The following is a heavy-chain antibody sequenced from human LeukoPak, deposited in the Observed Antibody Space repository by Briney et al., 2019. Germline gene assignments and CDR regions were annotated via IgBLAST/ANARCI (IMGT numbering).Heavy chain of an antibody. Sequence: SETLSLTCAVYGGSFSGYYWSWIRQPLGKGLEWIGEINHSGSTNYNPSLKSRVTISVDTSKNQFSLKLSSVTAADTAVYYCARVFKSGYQLLYRANWFDPWGQGTLVTVSS. CDR1: GGSFSGYY. J-gene: IGHJ5*02. D-gene: IGHD2-2*02. V-gene: IGHV4-34*01. CDR3: ARVFKSGYQLLYRANWFDP. CDR2: INHSGST.